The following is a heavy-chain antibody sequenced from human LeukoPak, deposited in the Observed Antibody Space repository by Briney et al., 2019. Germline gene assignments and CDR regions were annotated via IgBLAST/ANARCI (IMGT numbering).Heavy chain of an antibody. J-gene: IGHJ4*02. CDR3: ARDFIWFGESYFDY. D-gene: IGHD3-10*01. CDR2: ISSSGSTI. CDR1: GFTFSSYE. Sequence: GGSLRLSCAASGFTFSSYEMNWVRQAPGKGLEWVSYISSSGSTIYYADSVKGRFTISRDNAKNSLYLQMNSLRAKDTAVYYCARDFIWFGESYFDYWGQGTLVTVSS. V-gene: IGHV3-48*03.